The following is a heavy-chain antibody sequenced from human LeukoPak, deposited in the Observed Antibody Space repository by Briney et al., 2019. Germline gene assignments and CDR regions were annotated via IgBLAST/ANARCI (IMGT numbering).Heavy chain of an antibody. Sequence: GESLKISCKGSGYSFTSYWIGWVRQMPGKGLEWMGIIYPGDSDTRYSPSFQGQVTISADKSISTAYLQWSSLKASDTAMYYCASAPSYYYGSGSGFQHWGQGTLVTVSS. CDR2: IYPGDSDT. CDR1: GYSFTSYW. D-gene: IGHD3-10*01. V-gene: IGHV5-51*01. CDR3: ASAPSYYYGSGSGFQH. J-gene: IGHJ1*01.